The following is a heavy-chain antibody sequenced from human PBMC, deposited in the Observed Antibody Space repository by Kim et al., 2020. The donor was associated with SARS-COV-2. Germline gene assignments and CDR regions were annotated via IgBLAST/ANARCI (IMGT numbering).Heavy chain of an antibody. D-gene: IGHD1-26*01. V-gene: IGHV3-73*01. CDR3: TKQWELPLR. J-gene: IGHJ4*02. CDR2: YAT. Sequence: YATAYAASVKGRFTISRDDSKNTAYLQMNSLKTEDTAVYYCTKQWELPLRWGQGTLVTVSS.